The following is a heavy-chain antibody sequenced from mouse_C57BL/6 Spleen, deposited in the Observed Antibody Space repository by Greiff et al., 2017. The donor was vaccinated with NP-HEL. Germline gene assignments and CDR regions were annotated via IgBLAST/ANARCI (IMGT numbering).Heavy chain of an antibody. D-gene: IGHD2-5*01. CDR3: AIEAYYSNYGGFAY. V-gene: IGHV1-74*01. CDR1: GYTFTSYW. CDR2: IHPSDSDT. Sequence: QVQLQQPGAELVKPGASVKVSCKASGYTFTSYWMHWVKQRPGQGLEWIGRIHPSDSDTNYNQKFKGKATLTVDESSSTAYMQLSSLTSEDSAVYYCAIEAYYSNYGGFAYWGQGTLVTVSA. J-gene: IGHJ3*01.